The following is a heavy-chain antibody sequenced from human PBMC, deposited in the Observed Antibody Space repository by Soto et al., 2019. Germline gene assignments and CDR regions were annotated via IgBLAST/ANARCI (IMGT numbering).Heavy chain of an antibody. V-gene: IGHV1-18*04. J-gene: IGHJ4*02. CDR3: ARARMFSGAHHDY. Sequence: ASVKVSCKASGCTFTNFGINWVRQAPGQGLEWMGWITPYNGNANYPQKHQDRLTITTDTSTHTAYLELRSLRSDDTAVYFCARARMFSGAHHDYWGQGTRVTVSS. D-gene: IGHD1-26*01. CDR1: GCTFTNFG. CDR2: ITPYNGNA.